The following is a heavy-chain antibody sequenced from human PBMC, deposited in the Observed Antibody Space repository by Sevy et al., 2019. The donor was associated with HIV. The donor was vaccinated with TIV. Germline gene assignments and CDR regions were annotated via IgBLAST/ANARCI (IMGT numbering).Heavy chain of an antibody. V-gene: IGHV3-53*01. D-gene: IGHD2-15*01. CDR2: IYSGGST. Sequence: GGSLRLSCAASGFTVSSNYMSWVRQAPGKGLEWVSVIYSGGSTYYADPVKGRFTISRDNSKNTLYLQMNSLRAEDTAVYYCARDRRGRYYYYGMDVWGQGTTVTVSS. CDR1: GFTVSSNY. J-gene: IGHJ6*02. CDR3: ARDRRGRYYYYGMDV.